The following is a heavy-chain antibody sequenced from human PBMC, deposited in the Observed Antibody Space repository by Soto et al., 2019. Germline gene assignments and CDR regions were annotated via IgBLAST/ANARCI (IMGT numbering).Heavy chain of an antibody. V-gene: IGHV3-23*01. J-gene: IGHJ5*02. D-gene: IGHD6-13*01. CDR3: AKALYSSSHPPFDL. CDR1: AFTFRSFA. CDR2: ISGSGSDT. Sequence: PGGSLRLSCAASAFTFRSFAMNWVRQAPGKGLEWVSAISGSGSDTYYADSVKGRFTISRDNSENTLYLQMNSLRAEDTAVYYCAKALYSSSHPPFDLWGQGTPVTVAS.